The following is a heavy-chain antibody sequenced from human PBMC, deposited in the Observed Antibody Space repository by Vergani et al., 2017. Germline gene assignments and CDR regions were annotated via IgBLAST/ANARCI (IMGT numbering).Heavy chain of an antibody. D-gene: IGHD3-22*01. J-gene: IGHJ6*02. CDR1: GYTFTTYA. V-gene: IGHV7-4-1*02. CDR3: ARESGYYDSSGYYYHLYGMDV. CDR2: INTNTGNP. Sequence: QVQLVQSGSELKKPGASVKVSCKASGYTFTTYAMNWVRQAPGQGLEWMGWINTNTGNPTYAQVFTGRFVFSLETSVSTAYLQITRLKAEDTALYYCARESGYYDSSGYYYHLYGMDVWGQGTTVTVSS.